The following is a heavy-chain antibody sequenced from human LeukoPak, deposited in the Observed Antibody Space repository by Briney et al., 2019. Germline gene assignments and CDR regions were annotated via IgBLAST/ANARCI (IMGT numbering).Heavy chain of an antibody. J-gene: IGHJ4*02. CDR2: IWYDGSNK. D-gene: IGHD3-22*01. V-gene: IGHV3-33*01. CDR3: ARDDRLYYDSSGYWPGDY. CDR1: GFTFSSYG. Sequence: GGSLRLSCAASGFTFSSYGMHWVRQAPGKGLEWVAVIWYDGSNKYYADSVKGRFTISRDNSKNTLYLQMNSLRAEDTAVYYCARDDRLYYDSSGYWPGDYWGQGTLVTVSS.